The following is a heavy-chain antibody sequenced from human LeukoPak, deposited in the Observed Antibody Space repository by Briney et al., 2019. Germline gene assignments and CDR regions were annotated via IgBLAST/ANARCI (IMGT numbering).Heavy chain of an antibody. CDR2: IYPGDSDT. D-gene: IGHD1-26*01. J-gene: IGHJ4*02. CDR1: GYSFTNYW. CDR3: ATHSGSYFYYFDN. Sequence: GASLQISCKGSGYSFTNYWIGWVRQMPGKGLEWMGIIYPGDSDTRYSPSFQGQVTISADKSISTAYLQWSSLKASDTAMYYCATHSGSYFYYFDNWGQGTLVTVSS. V-gene: IGHV5-51*01.